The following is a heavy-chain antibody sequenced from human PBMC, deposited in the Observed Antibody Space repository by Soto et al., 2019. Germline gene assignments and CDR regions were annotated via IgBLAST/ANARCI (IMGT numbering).Heavy chain of an antibody. CDR2: ISKDGST. Sequence: VHLVESGGHLVQPGGSLRLSCAISGFAVNNDYVSWVRQAPGKGLEWVSVISKDGSTVYADSVQGRFFVSRDATRNMVFLQMNSLRVEDTAVYHCTRDSSYYGSGRGVLDYWGQGTLVTVSS. CDR3: TRDSSYYGSGRGVLDY. J-gene: IGHJ4*02. CDR1: GFAVNNDY. V-gene: IGHV3-66*01. D-gene: IGHD3-10*01.